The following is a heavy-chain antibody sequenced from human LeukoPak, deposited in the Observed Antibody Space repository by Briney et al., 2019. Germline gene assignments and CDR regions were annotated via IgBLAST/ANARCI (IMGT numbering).Heavy chain of an antibody. V-gene: IGHV1-8*01. CDR1: GYTFTSYD. J-gene: IGHJ4*02. CDR2: MNPNSGNT. D-gene: IGHD3-22*01. Sequence: ASVKVSCKASGYTFTSYDINWVRQATGQGLEWMGWMNPNSGNTGYAQKFQGRVTMTRNTSISTAYMELSSLRSEDTAVYYCARATWDYYDSSGYYYYFDYWGQGTLVTVSS. CDR3: ARATWDYYDSSGYYYYFDY.